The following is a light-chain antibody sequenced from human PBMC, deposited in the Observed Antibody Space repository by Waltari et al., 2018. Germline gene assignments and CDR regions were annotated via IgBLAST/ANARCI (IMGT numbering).Light chain of an antibody. J-gene: IGKJ1*01. CDR2: KAS. V-gene: IGKV1-5*01. Sequence: IQVTQSPSPLSASVGDRVTITCRATQSISNWLAWYQQKPGKAPKLLIYKASTLESGVPSRFSGSGSGTEFTLTISSLQPDDFATYFCQQYNNYTPKTFGQGTKVDIK. CDR3: QQYNNYTPKT. CDR1: QSISNW.